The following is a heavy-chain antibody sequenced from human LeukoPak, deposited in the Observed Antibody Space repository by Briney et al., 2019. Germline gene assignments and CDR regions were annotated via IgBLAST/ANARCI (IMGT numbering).Heavy chain of an antibody. CDR1: GDILYSNSAP. J-gene: IGHJ4*02. V-gene: IGHV6-1*01. CDR3: ARDPGRGTTRTLFRRVFDY. Sequence: SQPVSLLCALCGDILYSNSAPWHSVRQSPSRGLEWQVRKYYKQILHNEYAVSVKSRITINPHTSKNQFALQLNSVTPEGTAVYYCARDPGRGTTRTLFRRVFDYWGQGTLVTVSS. D-gene: IGHD1-1*01. CDR2: KYYKQILHN.